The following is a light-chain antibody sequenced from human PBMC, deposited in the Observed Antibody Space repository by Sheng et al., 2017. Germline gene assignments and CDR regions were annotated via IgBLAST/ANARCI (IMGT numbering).Light chain of an antibody. CDR1: QSVSSNY. CDR2: GTS. CDR3: QLYGRHGRT. J-gene: IGKJ1*01. V-gene: IGKV3-20*01. Sequence: EIVLTQSPGTLSLSPGERATLSCRASQSVSSNYLAWYQQKPGQAPRLLIFGTSNRATGIPDKFSGGGFGTDFTLTISRLEPEDFAMYHCQLYGRHGRTFGQGTKVEVK.